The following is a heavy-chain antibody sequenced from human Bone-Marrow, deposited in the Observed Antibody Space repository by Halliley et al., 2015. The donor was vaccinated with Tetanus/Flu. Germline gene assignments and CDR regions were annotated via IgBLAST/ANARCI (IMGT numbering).Heavy chain of an antibody. CDR3: ARHCSGNSCYTDAFDI. Sequence: TLSLTCAVSGYSINRGYYWGWIRQSPGKGLEWIGSIYNDGTTSYNPSLRRRVTMSVDTSKNQFSLKLSSVTAADTAVYYCARHCSGNSCYTDAFDIWGQGTVVTVSS. CDR1: GYSINRGYY. CDR2: IYNDGTT. V-gene: IGHV4-38-2*01. J-gene: IGHJ3*02. D-gene: IGHD2-15*01.